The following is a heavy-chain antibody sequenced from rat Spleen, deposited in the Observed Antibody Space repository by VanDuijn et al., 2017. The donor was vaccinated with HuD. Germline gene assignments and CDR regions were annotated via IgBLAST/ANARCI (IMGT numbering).Heavy chain of an antibody. J-gene: IGHJ4*01. Sequence: EVQLVESGGGLVQPGRSLKLSCEASGFTFNDYYMAWVRLDPKKGLEWVASISYEGSSTYYGDSVKGRFTISRDNAKSTLYLQMNSLRSEDTATYYCARPHSSLYVMDAWGQGASVTVSS. D-gene: IGHD1-2*01. CDR3: ARPHSSLYVMDA. V-gene: IGHV5-22*01. CDR2: ISYEGSST. CDR1: GFTFNDYY.